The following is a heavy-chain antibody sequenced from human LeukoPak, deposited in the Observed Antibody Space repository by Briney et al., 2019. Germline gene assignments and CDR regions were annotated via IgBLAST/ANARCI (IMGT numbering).Heavy chain of an antibody. CDR3: ARAPSRRCSSTSCYPKYYFDY. V-gene: IGHV1-8*03. CDR1: GYTFTSYD. Sequence: ASVTVSCKASGYTFTSYDINWVRQAPGQGRGGMGGMNPNSGNTGYAQKFQGRVTITRNTSISTAYMELSSLRSEDTAVYYCARAPSRRCSSTSCYPKYYFDYWGQGTLVTVSS. CDR2: MNPNSGNT. D-gene: IGHD2-2*01. J-gene: IGHJ4*02.